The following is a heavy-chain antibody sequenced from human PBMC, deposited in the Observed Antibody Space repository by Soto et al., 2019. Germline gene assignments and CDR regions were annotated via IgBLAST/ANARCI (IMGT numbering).Heavy chain of an antibody. CDR1: GFSFSSYL. CDR3: ARSNYDFWSGGSLDV. D-gene: IGHD3-3*01. V-gene: IGHV3-7*03. Sequence: GGSLRLSCAASGFSFSSYLMNWVRQAPGKGLEWVANIKQDGSQKYYVDSVKGRFTISRDNAKNSLYLQMNSLRAEDTAIYYCARSNYDFWSGGSLDVWGQGTMVTVSS. CDR2: IKQDGSQK. J-gene: IGHJ3*01.